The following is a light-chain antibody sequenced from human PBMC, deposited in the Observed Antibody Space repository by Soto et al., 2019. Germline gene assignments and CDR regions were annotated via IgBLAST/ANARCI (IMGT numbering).Light chain of an antibody. CDR1: SGHSSYA. V-gene: IGLV4-69*01. J-gene: IGLJ2*01. CDR2: LNSDGSH. CDR3: QAWGTGIVV. Sequence: QPVLTQSPSASGSLGASVKLTCTLSSGHSSYAIAWHQQQPEKGPRYLMKLNSDGSHSKGDGIPDRFSGSSSGAERYLTISSLQSKDEADYYCQAWGTGIVVFGGGTKLTVL.